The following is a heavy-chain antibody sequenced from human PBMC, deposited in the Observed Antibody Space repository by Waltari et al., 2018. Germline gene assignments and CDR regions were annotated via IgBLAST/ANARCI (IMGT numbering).Heavy chain of an antibody. CDR1: GYSINSVFH. CDR3: ARRVCSGGSCYGGGFYFDY. CDR2: IYHSGNT. Sequence: QVQLHESGPGLVQPSETLSLTCNVPGYSINSVFHRGWNRQPPGKGLEWIGNIYHSGNTYYNPSLKSRVNISIDTSKNQFSLKLSSVTAADTAIYYCARRVCSGGSCYGGGFYFDYWGQGALVTVSS. J-gene: IGHJ4*02. V-gene: IGHV4-38-2*02. D-gene: IGHD2-15*01.